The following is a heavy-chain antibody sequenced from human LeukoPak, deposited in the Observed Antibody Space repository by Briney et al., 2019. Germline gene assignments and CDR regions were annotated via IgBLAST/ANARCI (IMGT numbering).Heavy chain of an antibody. J-gene: IGHJ4*02. CDR3: ARLDCISDTCYNY. CDR1: GDSISTDH. CDR2: INYSGNP. V-gene: IGHV4-59*08. D-gene: IGHD2-21*01. Sequence: PSETLSLTCIVSGDSISTDHWSWIRQSPGKGLEWIGYINYSGNPEYNPSLKSRVTISVDRSKNQVSLKMRSVTAADTAVYYCARLDCISDTCYNYWALGALVTVSS.